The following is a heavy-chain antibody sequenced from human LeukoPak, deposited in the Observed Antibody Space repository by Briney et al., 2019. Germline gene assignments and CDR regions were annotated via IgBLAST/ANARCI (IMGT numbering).Heavy chain of an antibody. J-gene: IGHJ3*01. CDR3: EGGVT. D-gene: IGHD5/OR15-5a*01. Sequence: GGSLRLSCTASGFTFSNYWMNWFRQAPGKGLEWVANIKRDGSERYYVDSVRGRFAISRDNAKNSLYLQMNNLRVEDTAVYYCEGGVTWGQGSMVTVSP. V-gene: IGHV3-7*01. CDR1: GFTFSNYW. CDR2: IKRDGSER.